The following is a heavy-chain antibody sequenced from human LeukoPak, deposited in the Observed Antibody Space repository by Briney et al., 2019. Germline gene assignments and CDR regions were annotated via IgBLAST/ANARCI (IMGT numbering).Heavy chain of an antibody. CDR3: ARLAEPPIAYNWFDP. D-gene: IGHD1-14*01. CDR1: GGTFSSYA. CDR2: IIPIFGTA. V-gene: IGHV1-69*05. J-gene: IGHJ5*02. Sequence: SVKVSCKASGGTFSSYAISWVRQAPGQGLEWMGGIIPIFGTANYAQKFQGRITITTDESTSTAYMELSSLRSEDTAVYYCARLAEPPIAYNWFDPWGQGTLVTVSS.